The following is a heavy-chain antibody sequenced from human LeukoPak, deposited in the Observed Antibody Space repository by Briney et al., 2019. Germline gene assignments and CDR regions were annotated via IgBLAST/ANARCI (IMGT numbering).Heavy chain of an antibody. J-gene: IGHJ6*03. CDR1: GGSISSSSYY. V-gene: IGHV4-39*01. CDR3: ERLWPYYYYMDV. Sequence: PSETLSLTCTVSGGSISSSSYYWGWIRQPPGKGLEWIGSIYYSGSTYYNPSLKSRVTISVDTSKNQFSLSLSSVTDADTAVYYCERLWPYYYYMDVWGKGTTVTVSS. CDR2: IYYSGST. D-gene: IGHD2-21*01.